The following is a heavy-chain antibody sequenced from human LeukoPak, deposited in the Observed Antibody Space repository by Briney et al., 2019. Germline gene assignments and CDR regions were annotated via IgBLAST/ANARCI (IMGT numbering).Heavy chain of an antibody. CDR1: GGSISSGGYY. CDR3: ARVDCSSTSCPRWFDP. Sequence: PSETLSLTCTVSGGSISSGGYYWSWIRQHPGTGLEWIEYIYYSGSTYYNPSLKSRVTISVDTSKNQFSLKLSSVTAADTAVYYCARVDCSSTSCPRWFDPWGQGTLVTVSS. V-gene: IGHV4-31*03. CDR2: IYYSGST. D-gene: IGHD2-2*01. J-gene: IGHJ5*02.